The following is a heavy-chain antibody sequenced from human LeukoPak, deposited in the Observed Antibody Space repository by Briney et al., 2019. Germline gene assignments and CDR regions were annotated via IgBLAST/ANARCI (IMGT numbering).Heavy chain of an antibody. CDR2: IYYSGST. Sequence: SETLSLTCTVSGGSISNNNYYWGWIRQPPGKGLEWIGTIYYSGSTYYNPSPKSRVTISVDTSRNQFSLKLSSVTAADTAVYYCARRSYYDSSGYYYYWGQGTLVTVSS. V-gene: IGHV4-39*01. CDR1: GGSISNNNYY. J-gene: IGHJ4*02. CDR3: ARRSYYDSSGYYYY. D-gene: IGHD3-22*01.